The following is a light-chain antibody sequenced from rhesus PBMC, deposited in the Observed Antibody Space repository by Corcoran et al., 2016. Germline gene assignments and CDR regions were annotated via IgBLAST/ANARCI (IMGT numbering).Light chain of an antibody. Sequence: EIVMTQSPATLSVSPGQRVTLSCRASQSVNNNIALYRQKPGQAPSLGKCGTSTRATGIPERLSGSGSGTAFTLTISILEPEYFAIYNCQQSSNWPLTFVGGTKVEIK. V-gene: IGKV3-42*03. CDR1: QSVNNN. CDR3: QQSSNWPLT. CDR2: GTS. J-gene: IGKJ4*01.